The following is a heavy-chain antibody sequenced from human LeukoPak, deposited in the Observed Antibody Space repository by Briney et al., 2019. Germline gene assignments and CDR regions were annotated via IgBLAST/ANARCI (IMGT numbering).Heavy chain of an antibody. D-gene: IGHD2-2*03. CDR2: INSDGSST. J-gene: IGHJ3*02. V-gene: IGHV3-74*01. CDR3: AKDRGDIGYCSSTSCYWGGFDI. CDR1: GFTFSSYW. Sequence: GGSLRLSCAASGFTFSSYWMHWVRQAPGKGLVWVSRINSDGSSTSYADSVKGRFTISRDNSKNTLYLQMNSLRAEDTAVYYCAKDRGDIGYCSSTSCYWGGFDIWGQGTMVTVSS.